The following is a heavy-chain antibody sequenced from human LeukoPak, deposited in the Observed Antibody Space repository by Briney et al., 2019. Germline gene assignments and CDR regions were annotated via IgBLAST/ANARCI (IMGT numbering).Heavy chain of an antibody. J-gene: IGHJ6*02. V-gene: IGHV3-30-3*01. CDR3: AREDTAMWGYYYGMDV. D-gene: IGHD5-18*01. Sequence: GRSLRLSCAASGFTFSSYAMHWVRQAPGKGLEWVAVISYDGSNKYYADSVKGRFTISRDNSKNTLYLQMNSLRAEDTAVYYCAREDTAMWGYYYGMDVWGQGTTVTVSS. CDR2: ISYDGSNK. CDR1: GFTFSSYA.